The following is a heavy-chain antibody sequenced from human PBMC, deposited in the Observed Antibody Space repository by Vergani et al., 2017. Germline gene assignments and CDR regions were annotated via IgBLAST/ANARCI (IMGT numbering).Heavy chain of an antibody. J-gene: IGHJ3*02. Sequence: QVQLVQSGAAVKKPGASVKLSCKSSGYIFNSYYIHWVRQAPGQGLEWMGLLDPRGGPPTYAEKFEGRVTLTSDTSTSTFYMELRSLRSDDTAVYYCARVRVYYYDSSGYPQAFDIWGQGTMVTVSS. CDR3: ARVRVYYYDSSGYPQAFDI. D-gene: IGHD3-22*01. V-gene: IGHV1-46*02. CDR2: LDPRGGPP. CDR1: GYIFNSYY.